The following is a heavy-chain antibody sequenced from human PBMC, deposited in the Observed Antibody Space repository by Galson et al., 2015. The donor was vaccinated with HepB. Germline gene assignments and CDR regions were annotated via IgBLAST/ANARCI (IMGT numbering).Heavy chain of an antibody. D-gene: IGHD5-12*01. CDR2: IVPVLGTA. J-gene: IGHJ3*02. CDR3: ARVPQKWIVLGAFDI. V-gene: IGHV1-69*08. Sequence: SVKVSCKASGGAFSSYTLNWVRQAPGQGLEWMGKIVPVLGTATYAEKFQDRVTLNADRSTTTVYMELNSLRSEDTAVYYCARVPQKWIVLGAFDICGSGTMLTVTS. CDR1: GGAFSSYT.